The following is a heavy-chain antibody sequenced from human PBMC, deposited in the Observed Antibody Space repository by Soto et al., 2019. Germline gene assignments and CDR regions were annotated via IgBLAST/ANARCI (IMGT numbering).Heavy chain of an antibody. V-gene: IGHV4-30-4*01. D-gene: IGHD3-3*01. J-gene: IGHJ4*02. CDR1: CGSISSGDYY. CDR3: ARESTIFGVVSDY. CDR2: IYYSGST. Sequence: SETLSLTCTFSCGSISSGDYYWSWIRQPPGKGLEWIGYIYYSGSTYYNPSLKSRVTISVDTSKNQFSLKLSSVTAADTAVYYCARESTIFGVVSDYWGQGTLVTVSS.